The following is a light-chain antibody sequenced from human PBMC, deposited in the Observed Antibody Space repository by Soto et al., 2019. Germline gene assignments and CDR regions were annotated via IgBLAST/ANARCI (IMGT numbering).Light chain of an antibody. CDR2: EVS. V-gene: IGLV2-14*01. J-gene: IGLJ1*01. CDR3: SSYTSSSTPYV. Sequence: QSALTQPASVSGSPGQSITISCTGTSSDVGGYNYVSWYQQHPGKAPKLMIYEVSNRPSGVSNRFSGSKSGNTASLTISGLQAEDEAYYYCSSYTSSSTPYVFGTGTKLTFL. CDR1: SSDVGGYNY.